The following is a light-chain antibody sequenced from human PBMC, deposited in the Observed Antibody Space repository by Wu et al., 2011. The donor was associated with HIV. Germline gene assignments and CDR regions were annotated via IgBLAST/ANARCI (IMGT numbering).Light chain of an antibody. V-gene: IGKV3-20*01. CDR2: GAS. CDR3: QQYVSSPT. J-gene: IGKJ5*01. Sequence: LVIHGASSRVTGIPTRFSGSGSGTDFTLTISRLEPEDSAVYFCQQYVSSPTFGQGTRLEIK.